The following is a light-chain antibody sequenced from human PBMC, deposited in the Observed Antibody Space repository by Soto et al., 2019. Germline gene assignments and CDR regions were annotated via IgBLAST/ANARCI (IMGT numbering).Light chain of an antibody. J-gene: IGKJ1*01. CDR2: DAS. CDR3: QHYMSYPWT. V-gene: IGKV1-5*01. Sequence: DIQMTQSPSTLSASVGDRVTITCRACQSVSRSLAWYQQKPGKAPKLLIYDASTLESGVPSRFSGSGSGTEFTLSISSLLADDFASYYCQHYMSYPWTFGRGTKVDIK. CDR1: QSVSRS.